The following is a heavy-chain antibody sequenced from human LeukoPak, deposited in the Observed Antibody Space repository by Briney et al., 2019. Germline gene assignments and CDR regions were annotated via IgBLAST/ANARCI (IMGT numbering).Heavy chain of an antibody. CDR1: GYTFTSYY. CDR2: INPSGGST. J-gene: IGHJ3*02. D-gene: IGHD1-7*01. V-gene: IGHV1-46*01. Sequence: ASVKVSCKASGYTFTSYYMHWVRQAPGQGLEWMGIINPSGGSTSYAQKFQGRVTMTRDTSTSTVYMELSSLRSEDTAGYYCARDRGRITGTTSPYDAFDIWGQGTMVTVSS. CDR3: ARDRGRITGTTSPYDAFDI.